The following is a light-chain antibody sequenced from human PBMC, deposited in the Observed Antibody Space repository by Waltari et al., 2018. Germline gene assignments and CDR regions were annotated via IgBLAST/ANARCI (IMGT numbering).Light chain of an antibody. Sequence: QSALTQPASESGSPGPSITIPCTGTSSDVGGYNYVSWYQQHPGKAPKLMIYDVNNRPSGVSNRFSGSKSGNTASLTISGLQAEYEADYYCSSYTSSSSYVFGTGTKVTVL. V-gene: IGLV2-14*03. CDR1: SSDVGGYNY. CDR2: DVN. J-gene: IGLJ1*01. CDR3: SSYTSSSSYV.